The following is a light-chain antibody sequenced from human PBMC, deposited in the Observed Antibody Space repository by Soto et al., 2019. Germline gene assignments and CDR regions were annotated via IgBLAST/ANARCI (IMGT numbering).Light chain of an antibody. CDR1: QSVSSN. V-gene: IGKV3-15*01. J-gene: IGKJ1*01. CDR3: QQYNNWPWT. Sequence: EIVMTQSPATLSVSPGERATLSCRASQSVSSNLAWYQQKPGQAPRLLIYGASTRATGIPARFSGSGSGTEFTLTISSLQSEDFAVYYCQQYNNWPWTLGQDTEVDIK. CDR2: GAS.